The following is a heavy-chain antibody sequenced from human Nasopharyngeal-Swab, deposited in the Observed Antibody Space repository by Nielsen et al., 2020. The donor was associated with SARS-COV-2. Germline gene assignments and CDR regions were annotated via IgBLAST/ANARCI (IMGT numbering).Heavy chain of an antibody. CDR2: INTNTGNP. J-gene: IGHJ6*03. Sequence: WVRQAPGQGPEWMGCINTNTGNPTYAQGFTGRFVFSLNTSVSTAYLQISSLKAEDTAVYFCARAADSIDSWSGLFERYYFFYMDVWGQGTTVTVSS. D-gene: IGHD3-3*01. CDR3: ARAADSIDSWSGLFERYYFFYMDV. V-gene: IGHV7-4-1*02.